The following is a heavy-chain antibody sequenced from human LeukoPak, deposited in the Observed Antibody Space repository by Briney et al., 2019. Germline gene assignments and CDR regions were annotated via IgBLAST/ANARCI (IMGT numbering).Heavy chain of an antibody. CDR2: ISYDGSNK. Sequence: PGGSLRLSCAASGFTFSSYGMHWVRQAPGKGLEWVAVISYDGSNKYYADSVKGRFTISRDNSKNTLYLQMNSLRAEDTAVYYCARDPDGWMAGTQDVWGKGTTVTVSS. V-gene: IGHV3-30*03. CDR3: ARDPDGWMAGTQDV. D-gene: IGHD6-19*01. CDR1: GFTFSSYG. J-gene: IGHJ6*04.